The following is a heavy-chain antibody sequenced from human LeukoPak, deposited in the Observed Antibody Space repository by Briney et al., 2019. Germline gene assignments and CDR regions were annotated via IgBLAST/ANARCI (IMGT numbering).Heavy chain of an antibody. CDR2: IYYSGST. Sequence: SETLSLTCTVSGGSISSSSYYWGWIRQPPGKGLEWIGSIYYSGSTYYNPSLKSRVTISVDTSKNQFSLKLSSVTAADTAVYYCARDLGYSGYDFGWFDPWGQGTLVTVSS. J-gene: IGHJ5*02. CDR1: GGSISSSSYY. D-gene: IGHD5-12*01. CDR3: ARDLGYSGYDFGWFDP. V-gene: IGHV4-39*07.